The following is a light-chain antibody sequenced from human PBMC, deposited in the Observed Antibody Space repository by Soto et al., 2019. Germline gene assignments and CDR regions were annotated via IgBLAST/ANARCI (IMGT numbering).Light chain of an antibody. J-gene: IGKJ3*01. CDR2: GAS. CDR3: QQYGSSPPFT. V-gene: IGKV3-20*01. Sequence: EIVLTQSPGTLSLSPGERATLSCRASQSVSSSYLAWYQQKPGQAPRLLIYGASSRATGIPDRFSGSGSGTDFTLTINRLEPEAFAVYYCQQYGSSPPFTFGPGTQVDFK. CDR1: QSVSSSY.